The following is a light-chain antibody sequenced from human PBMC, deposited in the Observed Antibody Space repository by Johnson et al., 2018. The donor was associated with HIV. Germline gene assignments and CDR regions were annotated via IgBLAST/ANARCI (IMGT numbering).Light chain of an antibody. J-gene: IGLJ1*01. CDR1: SSNIGNNY. CDR3: ATWDSSLSAYV. CDR2: DNN. V-gene: IGLV1-51*01. Sequence: QSVLTQPPSVSAAPGQKVTISCSGSSSNIGNNYVSWYQQLPGTAPKLLIYDNNKRPSGIPDRFSGSKSGTSATLRITGLQTGDQADYYCATWDSSLSAYVFGTGTKVTVL.